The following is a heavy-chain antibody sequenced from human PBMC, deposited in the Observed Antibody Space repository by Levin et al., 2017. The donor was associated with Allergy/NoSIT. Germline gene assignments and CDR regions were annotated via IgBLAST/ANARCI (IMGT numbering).Heavy chain of an antibody. D-gene: IGHD2-2*03. J-gene: IGHJ4*02. Sequence: LRLSCTVSGGSISGGGYHWTWIRQHPEKGLEWIGYIYYSGSTFYNPSLKSRLMISVDTSKNQFSLNVSSVTAADTAVYYCAREDGSTFDFWGQGALVTVAS. CDR2: IYYSGST. CDR3: AREDGSTFDF. CDR1: GGSISGGGYH. V-gene: IGHV4-31*03.